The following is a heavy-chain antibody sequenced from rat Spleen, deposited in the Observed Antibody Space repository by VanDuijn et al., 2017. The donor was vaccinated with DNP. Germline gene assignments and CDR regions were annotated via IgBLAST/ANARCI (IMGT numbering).Heavy chain of an antibody. Sequence: EVQLVESGGGLVQPGRSLKLSCAASGFTFSDYYMAWVRQAPKKGLEWVASISYEGSSTYYSDSVKVRFSISRDNAKSTLYLQVNSLRSEDTATYYCTSNPHIRTAAPFDYWGQGVMVTVSS. CDR3: TSNPHIRTAAPFDY. J-gene: IGHJ2*01. CDR1: GFTFSDYY. V-gene: IGHV5-22*01. D-gene: IGHD3-8*01. CDR2: ISYEGSST.